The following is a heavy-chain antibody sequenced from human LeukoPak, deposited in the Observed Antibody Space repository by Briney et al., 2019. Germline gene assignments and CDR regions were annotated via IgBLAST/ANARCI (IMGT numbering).Heavy chain of an antibody. CDR2: IKSKTDGGTT. V-gene: IGHV3-15*01. CDR3: TTDTAMVTFDY. CDR1: GFTFSNAW. D-gene: IGHD5-18*01. Sequence: GGSLRLSCAASGFTFSNAWMSWVRQAPGKGLEWVGCIKSKTDGGTTDYAAPVKGRFTISRDDSKNTLYLQMNSLKTEDTAVYYCTTDTAMVTFDYWGQGTLVTVSS. J-gene: IGHJ4*02.